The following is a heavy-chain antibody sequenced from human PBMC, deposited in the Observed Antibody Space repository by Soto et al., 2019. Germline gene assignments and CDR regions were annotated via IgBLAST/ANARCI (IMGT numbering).Heavy chain of an antibody. CDR1: GFTFNNAR. Sequence: PGGSLRLSCAASGFTFNNARMSWVRQAPGKGLEWVGHIKSKTDGGTADYAAPVKGRFSISRDDSKNTLCLQMNNLKTEDTAVYYCTTEGPGYGDRGAIDYWGQGTLVTVSS. CDR2: IKSKTDGGTA. D-gene: IGHD4-17*01. V-gene: IGHV3-15*01. CDR3: TTEGPGYGDRGAIDY. J-gene: IGHJ4*02.